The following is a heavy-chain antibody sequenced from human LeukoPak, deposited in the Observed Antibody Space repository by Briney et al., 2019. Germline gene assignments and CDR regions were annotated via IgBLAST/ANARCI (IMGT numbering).Heavy chain of an antibody. V-gene: IGHV4-31*03. Sequence: SQTLSLTCTVSGVSISSDGYYWRWIRQFPGKGLEWIGYIYYSGNTVYNPSLKSRVTMLRDPSNNQFSLNLSSVTAAHTPVYSCARRHHSSSWYVFDYWGQGNLVTVSS. J-gene: IGHJ4*02. D-gene: IGHD6-13*01. CDR1: GVSISSDGYY. CDR2: IYYSGNT. CDR3: ARRHHSSSWYVFDY.